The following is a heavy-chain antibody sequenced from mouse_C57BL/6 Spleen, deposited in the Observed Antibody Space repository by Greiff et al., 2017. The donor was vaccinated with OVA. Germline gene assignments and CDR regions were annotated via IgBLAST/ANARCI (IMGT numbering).Heavy chain of an antibody. CDR3: ARGGITTVVGGDAMDY. D-gene: IGHD1-1*01. J-gene: IGHJ4*01. CDR1: GYTFTSYW. CDR2: IDPSDSYT. Sequence: VKLQQPGAELVRPGPSVKLSCKASGYTFTSYWMHWVKQRPGQGLEWIGVIDPSDSYTNYNQKFKGKATLTVDTSSSTAYMQLSSLTSEDSAVYYCARGGITTVVGGDAMDYWGQGTSVTVSS. V-gene: IGHV1-59*01.